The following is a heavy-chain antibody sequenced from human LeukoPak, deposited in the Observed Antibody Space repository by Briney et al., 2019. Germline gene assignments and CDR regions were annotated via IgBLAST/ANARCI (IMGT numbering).Heavy chain of an antibody. J-gene: IGHJ4*02. CDR2: IYYSGST. D-gene: IGHD2-21*02. Sequence: SETLSLTCTVSGGSISSYYWSWIRQPPGKGLEWIGNIYYSGSTYYNPSLKSRVTISVDTSKKQFSPRLSSVTAADTAVYYCARYYCGGDCYSGYFDYWGQGTLATVSS. CDR3: ARYYCGGDCYSGYFDY. V-gene: IGHV4-59*04. CDR1: GGSISSYY.